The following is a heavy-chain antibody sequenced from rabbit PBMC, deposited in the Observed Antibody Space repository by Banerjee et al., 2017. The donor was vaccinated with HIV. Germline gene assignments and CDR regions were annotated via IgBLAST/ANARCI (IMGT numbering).Heavy chain of an antibody. CDR3: ARLNSYDDYGDYIYFNL. Sequence: QLKESGGGLVQPGGSLKLSCKASGFDFSSYYMSWVRQAPGKGLEWIGYIDPVFGSTYYASWVNGRFTISSHNAQNTLYLQLNSLTAADTATYFCARLNSYDDYGDYIYFNLWGQGTLVTVS. D-gene: IGHD2-1*01. J-gene: IGHJ4*01. CDR1: GFDFSSYY. V-gene: IGHV1S7*01. CDR2: IDPVFGST.